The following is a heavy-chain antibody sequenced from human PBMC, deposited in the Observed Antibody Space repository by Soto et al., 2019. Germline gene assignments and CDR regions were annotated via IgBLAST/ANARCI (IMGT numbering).Heavy chain of an antibody. CDR2: IYYDGST. D-gene: IGHD3-22*01. V-gene: IGHV4-39*01. J-gene: IGHJ3*02. CDR1: GGSVSSSSHY. CDR3: ARPYYDSSGYWGAMGI. Sequence: QLQMQESGPGLVKPSETLSLTCTVSGGSVSSSSHYWAWIRQPPGKELEWIGSIYYDGSTHYYPPLESRVTISADMSKSQFSLRVNSVTAADTAVYYCARPYYDSSGYWGAMGIWGQGTMVTVSS.